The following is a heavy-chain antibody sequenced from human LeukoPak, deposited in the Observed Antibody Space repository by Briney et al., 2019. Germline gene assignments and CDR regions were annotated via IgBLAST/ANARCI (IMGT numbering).Heavy chain of an antibody. CDR1: GGSFSGYY. CDR2: IYYGGST. V-gene: IGHV4-34*09. J-gene: IGHJ4*02. CDR3: ASLYGDYGAYYFDY. D-gene: IGHD4-17*01. Sequence: SETLSLTCAVYGGSFSGYYWSWIRQPPGKGLEWIGYIYYGGSTYYNPSLKSRVTISVDTSKNQFSLKLSSVTAADTAVYYCASLYGDYGAYYFDYWGQGTLVTVSS.